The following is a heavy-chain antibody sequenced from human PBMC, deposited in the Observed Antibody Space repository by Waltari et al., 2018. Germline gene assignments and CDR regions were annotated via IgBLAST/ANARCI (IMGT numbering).Heavy chain of an antibody. CDR1: GYTSMDYF. CDR2: IDPEDGET. V-gene: IGHV1-69-2*01. D-gene: IGHD3-10*01. CDR3: APLPGGSGQTFDY. Sequence: EVELVQSGAEVKKHGATVTISCKAYGYTSMDYFMHWVQQAPGKGLEWMGRIDPEDGETVYSEKFQGRVTITSDTSTDTAYMELSSLTSGDTAVYYCAPLPGGSGQTFDYWGQGTLVTVSS. J-gene: IGHJ4*02.